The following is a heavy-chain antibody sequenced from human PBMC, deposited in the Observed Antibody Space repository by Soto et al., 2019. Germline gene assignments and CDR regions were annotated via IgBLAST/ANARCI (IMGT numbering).Heavy chain of an antibody. CDR3: ARLVNSSSNFDY. V-gene: IGHV3-48*02. J-gene: IGHJ4*02. Sequence: VGSLRLSCAASGFTFSSYCLNWVRQAPGKGLEWVSYISSSSSSIYYADSVRGRFTISRDNAKNSLYLQMNSLRDEDTAVYYCARLVNSSSNFDYWGQGTMVTVYS. CDR2: ISSSSSSI. D-gene: IGHD6-6*01. CDR1: GFTFSSYC.